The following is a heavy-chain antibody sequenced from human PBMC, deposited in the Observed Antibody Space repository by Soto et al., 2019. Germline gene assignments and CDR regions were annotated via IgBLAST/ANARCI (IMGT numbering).Heavy chain of an antibody. CDR3: ARDLGRTQLVTTGNDY. Sequence: GGSLRLSCAASGFTFSSYSMNWVRQAPGKGLEWVSYISSSSSTIYYADSVKGRFTISRDNAKNSLYLQMNSLRAEDTAVYYCARDLGRTQLVTTGNDYWGQGTLVTVSS. D-gene: IGHD6-13*01. CDR1: GFTFSSYS. V-gene: IGHV3-48*01. J-gene: IGHJ4*02. CDR2: ISSSSSTI.